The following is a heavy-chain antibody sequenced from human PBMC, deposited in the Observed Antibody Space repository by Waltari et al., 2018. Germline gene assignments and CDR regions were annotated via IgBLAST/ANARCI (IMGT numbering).Heavy chain of an antibody. CDR3: ATTYYDILTGYYQADY. J-gene: IGHJ4*02. CDR2: INHSGST. D-gene: IGHD3-9*01. Sequence: VQLVESGGGLVKPGGSLRLSCAASGFTFSSYSMNWVRQAPGKGLEWIGEINHSGSTNYNPSLKSRVTISVDTSKNQFSLKLSSVTAADTAVYYCATTYYDILTGYYQADYWGQGTLVTVSS. CDR1: GFTFSSYS. V-gene: IGHV4-34*08.